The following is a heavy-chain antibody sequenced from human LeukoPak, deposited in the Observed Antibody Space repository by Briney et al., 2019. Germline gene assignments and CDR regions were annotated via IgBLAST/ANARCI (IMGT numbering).Heavy chain of an antibody. V-gene: IGHV1-18*04. J-gene: IGHJ3*02. Sequence: ASVKVSCTASGYTFTSYGISWVRQAPGQGLEWMGWISAYNGNTNYAQKLQGRVTMTTDTSMSTAYMELRSLRSDDTAVYYCARVGRTTGTTRSAFDIWGQGTMVTVSS. CDR1: GYTFTSYG. D-gene: IGHD1-1*01. CDR3: ARVGRTTGTTRSAFDI. CDR2: ISAYNGNT.